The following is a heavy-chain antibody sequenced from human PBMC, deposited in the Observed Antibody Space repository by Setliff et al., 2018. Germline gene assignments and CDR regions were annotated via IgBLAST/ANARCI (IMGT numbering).Heavy chain of an antibody. CDR3: AKGGTYRYFDF. CDR1: GGPFSGAS. Sequence: PSETLSLTCTVSGGPFSGASIWSWIRQPPGEGLEFIGYVYHSGTAKYDPSLESRAIMSVDASKNEISLKLKSVTAADTAVYYCAKGGTYRYFDFWGQGALVTVSS. V-gene: IGHV4-59*01. D-gene: IGHD1-1*01. CDR2: VYHSGTA. J-gene: IGHJ4*02.